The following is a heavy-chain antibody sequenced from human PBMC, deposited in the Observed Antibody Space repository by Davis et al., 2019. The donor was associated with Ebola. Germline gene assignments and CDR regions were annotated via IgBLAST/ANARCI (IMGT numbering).Heavy chain of an antibody. D-gene: IGHD1-26*01. CDR1: GFTFGDYA. Sequence: GESLKISCTASGFTFGDYAMSWFRQAPGKGLEWVGFIRSKAYGGTTEYAASVKGRFTISRDDSKSIAYLQMNSLKTEDTAVYYCTRDRRGGATLWDYWGQGTLVTVSS. J-gene: IGHJ4*02. V-gene: IGHV3-49*03. CDR2: IRSKAYGGTT. CDR3: TRDRRGGATLWDY.